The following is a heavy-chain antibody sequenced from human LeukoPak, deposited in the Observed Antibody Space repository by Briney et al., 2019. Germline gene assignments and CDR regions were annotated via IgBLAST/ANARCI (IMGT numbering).Heavy chain of an antibody. J-gene: IGHJ4*02. CDR2: ISSNGGST. CDR3: ARDRGTLPGYFDY. D-gene: IGHD1-7*01. CDR1: GFTFSNYA. Sequence: GGSLRLSCAASGFTFSNYAMHWVRQAPGKGLEYVSTISSNGGSTYYANSVMGRFTISRDNSKNTLYLQMGSLRAEDMAVYYCARDRGTLPGYFDYWGQGTLVTVSS. V-gene: IGHV3-64*01.